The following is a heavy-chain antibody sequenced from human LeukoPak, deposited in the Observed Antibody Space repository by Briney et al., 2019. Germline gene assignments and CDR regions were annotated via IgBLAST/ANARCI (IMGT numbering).Heavy chain of an antibody. D-gene: IGHD3-9*01. V-gene: IGHV4-39*07. CDR2: IYYSGST. CDR1: GGSISGYY. J-gene: IGHJ4*02. CDR3: AIDILTGFDY. Sequence: SETLSLTCTVSGGSISGYYWGWIRQPPGKGLEWIGSIYYSGSTYYNPSLKSRVTISVDTSKNQFSLKLSSVTAADTAVYYCAIDILTGFDYWGQGTLVTVSS.